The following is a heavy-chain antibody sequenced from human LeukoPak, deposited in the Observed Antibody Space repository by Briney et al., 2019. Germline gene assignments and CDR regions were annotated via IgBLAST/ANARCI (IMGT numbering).Heavy chain of an antibody. CDR3: ARAPPSAAGYYYGMDV. CDR1: GGLISSYY. Sequence: SETLSLTCTVSGGLISSYYWSWIRQPPGKGLEWIGYIYYNGSTKYNPSLKSRVTISVDTSKNQFSLKLTSVTAADTAEYYCARAPPSAAGYYYGMDVWGQGTTVTVSS. V-gene: IGHV4-59*01. J-gene: IGHJ6*02. D-gene: IGHD6-13*01. CDR2: IYYNGST.